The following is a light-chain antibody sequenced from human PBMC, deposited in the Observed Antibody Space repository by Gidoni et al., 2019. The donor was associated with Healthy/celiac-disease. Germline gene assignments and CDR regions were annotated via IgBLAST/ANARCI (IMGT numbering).Light chain of an antibody. V-gene: IGLV2-14*01. CDR3: SSYTSSSTSYV. Sequence: QSALTQPASVSGSPGQSITISCTGTSSDVGGYNYVSWYQQHPGKAPNIMIYEVSNRPSGVSNRFSGSKSGNTASLTISGLQAEDEADYYCSSYTSSSTSYVFGTGTKVTVL. J-gene: IGLJ1*01. CDR2: EVS. CDR1: SSDVGGYNY.